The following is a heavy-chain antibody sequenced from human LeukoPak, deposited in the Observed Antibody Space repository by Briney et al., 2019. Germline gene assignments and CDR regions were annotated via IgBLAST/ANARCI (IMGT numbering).Heavy chain of an antibody. Sequence: GGSLKLSCAVSGFTFSSYGMHWVRQAPGKGLEWVAVISYDGSNKYYADSVKGRFTISRDNSKNTLYLQMNSLRAEDTAVYYCAKGPSPFDYWGPGTLVTVSS. CDR2: ISYDGSNK. V-gene: IGHV3-30*18. CDR3: AKGPSPFDY. J-gene: IGHJ4*02. CDR1: GFTFSSYG.